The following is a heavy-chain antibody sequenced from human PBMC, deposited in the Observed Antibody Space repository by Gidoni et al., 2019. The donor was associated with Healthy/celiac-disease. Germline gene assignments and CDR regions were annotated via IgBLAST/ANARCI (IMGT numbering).Heavy chain of an antibody. V-gene: IGHV4-59*08. J-gene: IGHJ1*01. CDR2: IYYSGST. D-gene: IGHD3-10*01. CDR1: GGSISSYY. Sequence: QVQLQESGPGLVKPSETLSLTCTVSGGSISSYYWSWIRQPPGKGLEWIGYIYYSGSTNYNPSLKSRVTISVDTSKNQFSLKLSSVTAADTAVYYCARLAPGQYGSGSYGYFQHWGQGTLVTVSS. CDR3: ARLAPGQYGSGSYGYFQH.